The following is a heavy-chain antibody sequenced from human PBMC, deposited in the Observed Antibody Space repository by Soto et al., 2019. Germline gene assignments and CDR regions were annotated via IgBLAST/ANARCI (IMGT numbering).Heavy chain of an antibody. D-gene: IGHD1-26*01. CDR1: GGFISTYF. J-gene: IGHJ5*02. V-gene: IGHV4-59*12. Sequence: XETLSLTCTVAGGFISTYFWSWIRQVPGKGPEWIGYIFYNGTTNYNPSLKSRVTMSVDTSQNQFSLKLGAVTAADTAVYFCARASISRCVDRSCPAWFDTWGQGTLVTVSS. CDR3: ARASISRCVDRSCPAWFDT. CDR2: IFYNGTT.